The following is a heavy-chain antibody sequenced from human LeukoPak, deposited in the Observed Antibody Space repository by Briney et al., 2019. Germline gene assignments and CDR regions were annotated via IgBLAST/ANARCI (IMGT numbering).Heavy chain of an antibody. CDR1: GDSISSSSYY. Sequence: TETLSLTCTVSGDSISSSSYYWGWIRQPPGKGLEWVGSIHHSGSSKYNSSLNNRVTISLDKSKNQFSLSLTSVTVADTAVYYCARENGDYALDYWGQGTLVTVSS. CDR2: IHHSGSS. D-gene: IGHD4-17*01. V-gene: IGHV4-61*05. CDR3: ARENGDYALDY. J-gene: IGHJ4*02.